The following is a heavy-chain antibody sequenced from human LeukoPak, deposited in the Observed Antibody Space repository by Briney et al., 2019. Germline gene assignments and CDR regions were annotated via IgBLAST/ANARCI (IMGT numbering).Heavy chain of an antibody. CDR2: INTNTGNP. J-gene: IGHJ4*02. CDR3: AREVGYSYGYYFDY. D-gene: IGHD5-18*01. CDR1: GYTFSGYY. V-gene: IGHV7-4-1*02. Sequence: ASVKVSCKASGYTFSGYYMHWVRQAPGQGLEWMGWINTNTGNPTYAQGFTGRFVFSLDTSVSTAYLQISSLKAEDTAVYYCAREVGYSYGYYFDYWGQGTLVTVSS.